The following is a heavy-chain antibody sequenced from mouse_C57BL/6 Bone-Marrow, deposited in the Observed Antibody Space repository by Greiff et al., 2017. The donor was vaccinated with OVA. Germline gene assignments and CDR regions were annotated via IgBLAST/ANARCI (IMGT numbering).Heavy chain of an antibody. J-gene: IGHJ4*01. CDR2: IYPGDGDT. V-gene: IGHV1-82*01. D-gene: IGHD1-1*01. CDR3: ARYGTTVVATGWTRAMDY. Sequence: VQLQQSGPELVKPGASVKISCKASGYAFSSSWMNWVKQRPGKGLEWIGRIYPGDGDTNYNGKFKGKATLTADKSSSTAYMQLSSLTSEDSAVYFCARYGTTVVATGWTRAMDYWGQGTSVTGSS. CDR1: GYAFSSSW.